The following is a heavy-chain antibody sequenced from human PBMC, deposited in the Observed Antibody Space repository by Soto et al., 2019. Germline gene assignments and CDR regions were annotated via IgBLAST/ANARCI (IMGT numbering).Heavy chain of an antibody. Sequence: QVQLVQSGAEVKKPGASVKVSCKASGYTFTSYGISWVRQAPGQGLEWMGWISAYNGNTNYAQKLQGRVTMTTDTSTSTAYRELRSLRSDDTAVYYCASDGVMGGGGYYRRTFYYCYGRDVWGQGTTVTVFS. J-gene: IGHJ6*02. CDR2: ISAYNGNT. D-gene: IGHD3-3*01. V-gene: IGHV1-18*01. CDR1: GYTFTSYG. CDR3: ASDGVMGGGGYYRRTFYYCYGRDV.